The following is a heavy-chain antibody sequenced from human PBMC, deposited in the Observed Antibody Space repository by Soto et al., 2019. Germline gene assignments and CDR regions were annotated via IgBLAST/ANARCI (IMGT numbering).Heavy chain of an antibody. D-gene: IGHD3-3*01. CDR1: CVSFSGYY. CDR3: ARGPITIFGVVILLDY. CDR2: INHSGST. Sequence: PLETLSLTCAGYCVSFSGYYWSWIRQPPGKGLGWIGEINHSGSTNYNPSLKSRVTISVDTSKNQFSLKLSPVTAADTAVYYCARGPITIFGVVILLDYWGQGTLVTVSS. J-gene: IGHJ4*02. V-gene: IGHV4-34*01.